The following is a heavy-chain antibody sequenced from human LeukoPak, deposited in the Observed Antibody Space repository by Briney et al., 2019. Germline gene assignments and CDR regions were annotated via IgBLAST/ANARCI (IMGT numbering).Heavy chain of an antibody. D-gene: IGHD6-13*01. Sequence: PSQTLSLTCTVSGGSISSGDYYWSWIRQPPGKGLEWIGYIYYSGSTYYNPSLKSRVTISVDTSKNQFSLKLSSVTAADTAVYYCARIAAADPEPSYWGQGTLVTVSS. CDR1: GGSISSGDYY. J-gene: IGHJ4*02. V-gene: IGHV4-30-4*01. CDR2: IYYSGST. CDR3: ARIAAADPEPSY.